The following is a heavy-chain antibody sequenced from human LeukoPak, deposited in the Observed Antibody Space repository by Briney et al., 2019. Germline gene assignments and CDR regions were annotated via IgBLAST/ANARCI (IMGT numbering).Heavy chain of an antibody. V-gene: IGHV3-11*04. CDR3: ARDLDYYYFDY. CDR1: GFTFSDYY. D-gene: IGHD4/OR15-4a*01. Sequence: GGSLRLSCAASGFTFSDYYMSWIRRAPGKGLEWVSYISSSGSTIYYADSVKGRFTISRDNAKNSLYLQMNSLRAEDTAVYYCARDLDYYYFDYWGQGTLVTVSS. CDR2: ISSSGSTI. J-gene: IGHJ4*02.